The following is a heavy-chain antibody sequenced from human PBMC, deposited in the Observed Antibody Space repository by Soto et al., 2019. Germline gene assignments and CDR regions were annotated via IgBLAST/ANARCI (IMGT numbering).Heavy chain of an antibody. V-gene: IGHV3-15*07. Sequence: EVQLVESGGGLVKPGGSLRLSCAASGFTFSNAWMNWVRQAPGKGLEWVGRIKSKTDGGTTDYAASVKGRFTISRDDSKNTLYLQMNSLKTEDTAVYYCTTNPRYCSGGSCLHYYYYYGMDVWGQGTTVTVSS. CDR3: TTNPRYCSGGSCLHYYYYYGMDV. CDR2: IKSKTDGGTT. CDR1: GFTFSNAW. D-gene: IGHD2-15*01. J-gene: IGHJ6*02.